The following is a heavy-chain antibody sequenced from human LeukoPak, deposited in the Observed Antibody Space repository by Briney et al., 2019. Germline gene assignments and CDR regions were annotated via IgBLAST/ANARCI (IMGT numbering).Heavy chain of an antibody. D-gene: IGHD6-19*01. V-gene: IGHV1-18*01. CDR2: ISAYNGNT. CDR3: ARDRRAVAGTLLFDY. Sequence: ASVKVSCKASGYTFTSYGISWVRQAPGQGLEWMGWISAYNGNTNYAQKLQGRVTMTTDTSTSTAYMELRSLRSDDTAVYYRARDRRAVAGTLLFDYWGQGTLVTVSS. J-gene: IGHJ4*02. CDR1: GYTFTSYG.